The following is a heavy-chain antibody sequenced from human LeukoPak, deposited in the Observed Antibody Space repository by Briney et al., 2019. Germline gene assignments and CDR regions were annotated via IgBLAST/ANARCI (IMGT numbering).Heavy chain of an antibody. CDR3: AREPPGY. J-gene: IGHJ4*02. CDR2: IYTNGGA. V-gene: IGHV4-61*02. Sequence: SETLSLTCTVSGGSVTSGNYYWHWIRQPAGKGLEWIGRIYTNGGASYNPSLKSRFTISIDASKNQFSLKLSSATAADTAVYYCAREPPGYWGQGILVTVSS. CDR1: GGSVTSGNYY.